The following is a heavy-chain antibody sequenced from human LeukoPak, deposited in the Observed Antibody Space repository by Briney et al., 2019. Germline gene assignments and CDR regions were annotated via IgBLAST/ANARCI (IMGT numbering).Heavy chain of an antibody. J-gene: IGHJ4*02. D-gene: IGHD6-13*01. V-gene: IGHV3-53*01. Sequence: GGSLRLSCAASGFSVGSNYMSWVRQAPGKGLEWVSLIYSGGDTYYADSVKGRFTISRDNSKNTLYLQMNSLRAEDTAVYYCAKETSAAAGPYYCDYWGQGTLVTVSS. CDR1: GFSVGSNY. CDR2: IYSGGDT. CDR3: AKETSAAAGPYYCDY.